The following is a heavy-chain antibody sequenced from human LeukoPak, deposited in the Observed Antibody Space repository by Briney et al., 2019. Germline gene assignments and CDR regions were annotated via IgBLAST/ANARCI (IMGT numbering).Heavy chain of an antibody. Sequence: GRSLRLSCAASGFTFSTYGMHWVRQAPGKGLEWVAFIWYDGSEKYYADSVKGLFTISRDNSKNTLYLQMNSLRAEDTAVYYCVKYTERAFDIWGQGTMVTVSS. V-gene: IGHV3-33*06. D-gene: IGHD2-2*02. CDR2: IWYDGSEK. CDR1: GFTFSTYG. CDR3: VKYTERAFDI. J-gene: IGHJ3*02.